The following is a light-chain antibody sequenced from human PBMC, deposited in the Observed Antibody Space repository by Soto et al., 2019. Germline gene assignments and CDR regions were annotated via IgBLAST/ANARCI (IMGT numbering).Light chain of an antibody. CDR1: QSVDRY. CDR3: QQYDTYSMYT. CDR2: DTS. J-gene: IGKJ2*01. Sequence: EIVLTQSPATLSLSPGDRATLSCRASQSVDRYLAWYHEKPGQAPRLLIYDTSDRATGIPDRFSGSGSGTDFTLTISSVEPEDFATYYCQQYDTYSMYTFGQGTKLEIK. V-gene: IGKV3-11*01.